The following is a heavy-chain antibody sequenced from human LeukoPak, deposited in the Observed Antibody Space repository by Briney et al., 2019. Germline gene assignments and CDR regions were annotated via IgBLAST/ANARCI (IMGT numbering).Heavy chain of an antibody. V-gene: IGHV4-4*02. CDR1: GGSISSSNW. CDR3: TRESGAFSPFGF. CDR2: IYHSGST. D-gene: IGHD1-26*01. J-gene: IGHJ4*02. Sequence: SETLSLTCAVSGGSISSSNWWSWVRQPPGKGLEWIGEIYHSGSTNYNPSLKSRVSMSIDKSKNHLSLEVTSVTAADTAIYYCTRESGAFSPFGFWGQGTLLTVSS.